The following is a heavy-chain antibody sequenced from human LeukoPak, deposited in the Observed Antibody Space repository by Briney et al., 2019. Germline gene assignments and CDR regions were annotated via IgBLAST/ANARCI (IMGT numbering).Heavy chain of an antibody. CDR3: ARAHFRSGGVYGGEDY. Sequence: PSETLSLTCTVSGGSISSYYWSWIRQPPGKGLEWIGYIYYSGSTNYNPSPKSRVTISVDTSKNQFSLKLSSVTAADTAVYYCARAHFRSGGVYGGEDYWGQGTLVTVSS. V-gene: IGHV4-59*01. J-gene: IGHJ4*02. D-gene: IGHD4-23*01. CDR2: IYYSGST. CDR1: GGSISSYY.